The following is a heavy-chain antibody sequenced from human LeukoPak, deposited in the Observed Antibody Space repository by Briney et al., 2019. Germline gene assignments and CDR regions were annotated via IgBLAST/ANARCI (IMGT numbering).Heavy chain of an antibody. D-gene: IGHD2-15*01. CDR3: AKDLSDLVVVVTATLDY. CDR1: GFTFNLYA. V-gene: IGHV3-23*01. CDR2: ISGSGGTT. Sequence: PGGSLRLSCAASGFTFNLYAMSWVRQAPGKGLEWVSTISGSGGTTFYADSVKGRFTISRDNSKNTLYLQMNSLIAEDTAVCYCAKDLSDLVVVVTATLDYWGQGTLVTVTS. J-gene: IGHJ4*02.